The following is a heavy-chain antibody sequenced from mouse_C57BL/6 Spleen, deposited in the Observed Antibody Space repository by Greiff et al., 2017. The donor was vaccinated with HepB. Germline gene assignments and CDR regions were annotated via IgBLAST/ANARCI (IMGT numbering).Heavy chain of an antibody. Sequence: VHVKQSGAELVRPGASVKLSCTASGFNIKDDYMHWVKQRPEQGLEWIGWIDPENGDTEYASKFQGKATITADTSSNTAYLQLSSLTSEDTAVYYCTSPYSAWFAYWGQGTLVTVSA. CDR1: GFNIKDDY. CDR2: IDPENGDT. D-gene: IGHD1-1*01. J-gene: IGHJ3*01. CDR3: TSPYSAWFAY. V-gene: IGHV14-4*01.